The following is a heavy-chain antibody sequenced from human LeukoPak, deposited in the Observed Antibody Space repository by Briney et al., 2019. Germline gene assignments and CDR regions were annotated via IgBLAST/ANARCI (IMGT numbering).Heavy chain of an antibody. CDR2: ISYDGSNK. J-gene: IGHJ4*02. CDR1: GFTFSSYA. V-gene: IGHV3-30-3*01. CDR3: ARGLPQYYYDSSGYYPQTPLDY. Sequence: PGGSLKLSCAASGFTFSSYAMHWVRQAPGKGLEWVAVISYDGSNKYYADSVKGRFTISRDNSKNTLYLQMNSLRAEDTAVYYCARGLPQYYYDSSGYYPQTPLDYWGQGTLVTVSS. D-gene: IGHD3-22*01.